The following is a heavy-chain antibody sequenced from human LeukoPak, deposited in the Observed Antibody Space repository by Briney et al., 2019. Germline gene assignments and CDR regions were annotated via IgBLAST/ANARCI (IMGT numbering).Heavy chain of an antibody. CDR1: GGSISSYY. CDR2: IYTSGST. CDR3: ARHGSYGSFDY. D-gene: IGHD3-10*01. J-gene: IGHJ4*02. Sequence: PSETLSLTCTVSGGSISSYYWSWIRQPPGKGLEWIGYIYTSGSTNYNPSPKSRVTISVDTSKNQLSLKLSSVTAADTAVYYCARHGSYGSFDYWGQGTLVTVSS. V-gene: IGHV4-4*09.